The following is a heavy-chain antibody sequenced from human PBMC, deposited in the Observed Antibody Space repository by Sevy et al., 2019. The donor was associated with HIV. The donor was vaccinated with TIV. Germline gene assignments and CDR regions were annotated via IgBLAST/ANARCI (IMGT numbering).Heavy chain of an antibody. CDR3: ARHVTYSSSWYYYYGMDV. CDR1: GYSFTSYW. CDR2: IYPGYSDT. V-gene: IGHV5-51*01. J-gene: IGHJ6*02. D-gene: IGHD6-13*01. Sequence: GESLKISCKGSGYSFTSYWIGWVRQMPGKGLEWMGIIYPGYSDTRYSPSFQGQVTISADKSISTAYLQWSSLKASDTAMYYCARHVTYSSSWYYYYGMDVWGQGTTVTVSS.